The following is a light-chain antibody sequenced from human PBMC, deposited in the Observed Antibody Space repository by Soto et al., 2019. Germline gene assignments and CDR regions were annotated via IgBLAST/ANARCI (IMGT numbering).Light chain of an antibody. CDR1: QSISSW. Sequence: DIQMTQSPFTLSASVGDRVTITCLASQSISSWLAWYQQKPGKAPKLLLYKASSLESGVPSRFRGSGSGTEFTLTISSLQPDDFATYYCQQYNSYSWTFGQGTKVDIK. J-gene: IGKJ1*01. CDR3: QQYNSYSWT. CDR2: KAS. V-gene: IGKV1-5*03.